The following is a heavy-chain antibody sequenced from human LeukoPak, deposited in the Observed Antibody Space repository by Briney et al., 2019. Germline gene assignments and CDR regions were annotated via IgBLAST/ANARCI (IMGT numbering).Heavy chain of an antibody. CDR2: IYPGDSDT. J-gene: IGHJ5*02. CDR1: GYSFTIYW. CDR3: ARWGYGSASWGAPAYNWFDP. D-gene: IGHD3-10*01. V-gene: IGHV5-51*01. Sequence: GESLKIYCKGSGYSFTIYWIGWVRQMPGKGLEWMGIIYPGDSDTRYSPSFQGQVTISADKSISTAYLQWSSLKASDTAMYYCARWGYGSASWGAPAYNWFDPWGQGTLVTVSS.